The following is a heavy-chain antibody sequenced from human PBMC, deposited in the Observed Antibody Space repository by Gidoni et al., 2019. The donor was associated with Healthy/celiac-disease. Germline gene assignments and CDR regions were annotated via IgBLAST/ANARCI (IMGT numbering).Heavy chain of an antibody. D-gene: IGHD1-26*01. CDR2: ISGSGGST. CDR3: AKSALVVGATDYYYGMDV. V-gene: IGHV3-23*01. J-gene: IGHJ6*02. CDR1: GFTFSSYA. Sequence: EVQLLESGGGLVQPGGSLRLSCAASGFTFSSYAMSWVRQAPGKGLEWVSAISGSGGSTYYADSVKGRFTISRDNSKNTLYLQMNSLRAEDTAVYYCAKSALVVGATDYYYGMDVWGQGTTVTVSS.